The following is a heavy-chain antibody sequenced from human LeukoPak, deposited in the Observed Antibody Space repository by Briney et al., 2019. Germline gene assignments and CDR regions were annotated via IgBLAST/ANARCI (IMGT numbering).Heavy chain of an antibody. CDR3: ARWDSAMATLDY. V-gene: IGHV4-4*02. D-gene: IGHD5-18*01. CDR1: GGSISSNNW. Sequence: SGTLSLTCAVSGGSISSNNWWSWVRQPPGKGLEWIGEINHSGSTNYNPSLKSRVTISVDTSKNQFSLKLSSVTAADTAVYYCARWDSAMATLDYWGQGTLVTVSS. CDR2: INHSGST. J-gene: IGHJ4*02.